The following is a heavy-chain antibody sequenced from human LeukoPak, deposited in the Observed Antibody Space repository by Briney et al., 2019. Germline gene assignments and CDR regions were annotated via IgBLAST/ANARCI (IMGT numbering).Heavy chain of an antibody. CDR1: GFTFCDYA. D-gene: IGHD4-11*01. J-gene: IGHJ4*02. CDR3: ARDIAYSKGFDY. Sequence: GGSLRLSCTASGFTFCDYARSWVRQAPGKGLEGGSSISSTGTYISYTDSGKVRFTSSIDIANSLLYLQMNSLRADDTVVYYCARDIAYSKGFDYWGQGTLVTVYS. CDR2: ISSTGTYI. V-gene: IGHV3-21*01.